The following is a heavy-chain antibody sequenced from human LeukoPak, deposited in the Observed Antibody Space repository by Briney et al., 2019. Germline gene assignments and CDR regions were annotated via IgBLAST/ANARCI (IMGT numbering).Heavy chain of an antibody. J-gene: IGHJ5*02. D-gene: IGHD3-9*01. CDR1: GGSISSSNW. CDR3: ARGTLNYDILTGYYMGGWFDP. Sequence: SETLSLTCVVSGGSISSSNWWSWVRQPPGKGLEWIGEISHSGGTNYNPSLKGRLTISVDKSKNQFSLKLKSVTAADTAVYYCARGTLNYDILTGYYMGGWFDPWGQGTLVTVSS. V-gene: IGHV4-4*02. CDR2: ISHSGGT.